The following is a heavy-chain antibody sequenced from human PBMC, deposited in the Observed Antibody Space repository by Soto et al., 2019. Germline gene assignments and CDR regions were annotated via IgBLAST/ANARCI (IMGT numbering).Heavy chain of an antibody. V-gene: IGHV3-11*01. D-gene: IGHD2-2*01. J-gene: IGHJ4*02. CDR1: GFTFSDYY. CDR2: ISSSGITR. Sequence: QVQLVESGGGLVQPGGSLRLSCTASGFTFSDYYMTWIRQAPGKGLEWVSDISSSGITRYYADSVKGRFTISRDNARNYLSLQRKRMRVNDTAVYYWAIPYRGSSTTTSCLDNFGYWGQGTLVTVSS. CDR3: AIPYRGSSTTTSCLDNFGY.